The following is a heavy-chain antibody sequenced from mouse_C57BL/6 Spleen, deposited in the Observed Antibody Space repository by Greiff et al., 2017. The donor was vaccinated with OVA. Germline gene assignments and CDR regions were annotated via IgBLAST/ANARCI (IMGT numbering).Heavy chain of an antibody. Sequence: EVQVVESGGGLVKPGGSLKLSCAASGFTFSDYGMHWVRQAPEKGLEWVAYISSGSSTIYYADTVKGRFTISRDNAKNTLFLQMTSLRSEDTAMYYCARGTVVSYWYFDVWGTGTTVTVSS. J-gene: IGHJ1*03. V-gene: IGHV5-17*01. CDR1: GFTFSDYG. D-gene: IGHD1-1*01. CDR2: ISSGSSTI. CDR3: ARGTVVSYWYFDV.